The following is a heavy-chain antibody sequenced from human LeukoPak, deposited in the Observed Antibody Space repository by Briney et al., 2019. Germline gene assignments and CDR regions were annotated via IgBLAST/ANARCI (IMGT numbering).Heavy chain of an antibody. J-gene: IGHJ4*02. D-gene: IGHD4-11*01. CDR2: INGGGDTI. V-gene: IGHV3-48*01. Sequence: HPGGSLRLSCAASGFTFSRYPMIWVRQAPEKGLECISYINGGGDTIHYADSVKGRFTFSRDNAKNSLYLQMNSLRAEDTAVYYCAKVWGGYSNTDYWGQGTLVTVSS. CDR1: GFTFSRYP. CDR3: AKVWGGYSNTDY.